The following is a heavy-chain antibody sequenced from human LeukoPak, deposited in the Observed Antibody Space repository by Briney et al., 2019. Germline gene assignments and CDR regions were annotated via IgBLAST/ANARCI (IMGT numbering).Heavy chain of an antibody. CDR3: ASEYCGSSSCYS. D-gene: IGHD2-2*01. Sequence: PGGSLRLSCAASGFTFSKNWMHWVRQVPGKGLVWVSRINTDGSSTGYADSVKGRFTISRDNAKHSLYLQMNSLRAEDTAVYYCASEYCGSSSCYSWGQGTLVTVSS. J-gene: IGHJ4*02. CDR2: INTDGSST. V-gene: IGHV3-74*01. CDR1: GFTFSKNW.